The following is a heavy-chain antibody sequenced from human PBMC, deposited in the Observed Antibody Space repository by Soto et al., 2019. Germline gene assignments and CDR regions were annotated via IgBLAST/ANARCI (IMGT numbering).Heavy chain of an antibody. CDR1: GFTFSNAW. Sequence: VQLVESGGASVETGGSLRLTCAASGFTFSNAWMTWVRQAPGKGLEWVGRIKSRALGETTDYAAPVKGRFTISRDDSENTLSLQLNSLKTEDTAVYYCATSAAGSGGVFDHWGKGTLVTVSS. CDR2: IKSRALGETT. J-gene: IGHJ4*02. V-gene: IGHV3-15*02. D-gene: IGHD3-16*01. CDR3: ATSAAGSGGVFDH.